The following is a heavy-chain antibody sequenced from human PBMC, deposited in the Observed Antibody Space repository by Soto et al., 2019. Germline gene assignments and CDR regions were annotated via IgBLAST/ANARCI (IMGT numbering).Heavy chain of an antibody. D-gene: IGHD2-2*01. CDR1: GGTFSSYA. Sequence: QVQLVQSGAEVKKPGSSVKVSCKASGGTFSSYAISWVRQAPGQGLEWMGGIIPIFGTANYEQKFQGRVTITEDNSTSTAYMELSSVRSYDTAVYYCARVSAAMGRDYWYFDLWGRGSLVTVAS. CDR3: ARVSAAMGRDYWYFDL. CDR2: IIPIFGTA. J-gene: IGHJ2*01. V-gene: IGHV1-69*06.